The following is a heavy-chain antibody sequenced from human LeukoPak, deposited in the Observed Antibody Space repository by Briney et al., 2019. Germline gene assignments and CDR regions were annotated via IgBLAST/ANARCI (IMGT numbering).Heavy chain of an antibody. J-gene: IGHJ5*02. CDR1: GDSISSSTYY. V-gene: IGHV4-39*01. CDR3: ARLALLALGSWFDP. Sequence: PSETLSLTCTVSGDSISSSTYYWGWIRQPPGKGLEWIGTIYYSGSTYHNPSLKSRVTISVDTSKNQFSLKLSSVTAADTAVYYCARLALLALGSWFDPWGQGTLVTVSS. D-gene: IGHD1-14*01. CDR2: IYYSGST.